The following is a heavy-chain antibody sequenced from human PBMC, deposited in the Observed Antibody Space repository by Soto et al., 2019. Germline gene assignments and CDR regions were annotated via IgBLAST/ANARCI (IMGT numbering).Heavy chain of an antibody. CDR3: AREVYYDFWSGFNTHPYYFDA. CDR2: ISDDGSNT. CDR1: GFTFSRHT. J-gene: IGHJ4*02. D-gene: IGHD3-3*01. V-gene: IGHV3-30-3*01. Sequence: QVQLVESGGGVVQPGRSLKLSCAASGFTFSRHTMHWVRQAPGKGLEWVAAISDDGSNTYYADSVKGRFTISRDNSKNSLYLQMNSLSSEDTHVHHCAREVYYDFWSGFNTHPYYFDAWGQGTLVTVSS.